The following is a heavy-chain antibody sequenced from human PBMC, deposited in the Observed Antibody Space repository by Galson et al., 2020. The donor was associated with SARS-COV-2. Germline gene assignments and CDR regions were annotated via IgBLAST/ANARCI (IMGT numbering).Heavy chain of an antibody. J-gene: IGHJ4*02. V-gene: IGHV3-48*02. CDR3: AGWYIRF. Sequence: SWVRQAPGKGLEWLSYIGGSSDVIKYADSVKGRFTISRDNAKNLLYLQMNSLRDEDTAVYYCAGWYIRFWGQGTLVTVSS. D-gene: IGHD6-19*01. CDR2: IGGSSDVI.